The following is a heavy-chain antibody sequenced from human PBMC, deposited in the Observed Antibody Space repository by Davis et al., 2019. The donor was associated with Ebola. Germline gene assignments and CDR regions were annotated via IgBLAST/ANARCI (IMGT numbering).Heavy chain of an antibody. Sequence: ASVKVSCKASGYTFTSYAMHWVRQAPGQRLEWMGWINAGNGNTKYSQKFQGRVTMTTDTSTSTAYMELRSLRSDDTAVYYCARDLRGGSPRYCRGGSCYYYYGMDVWGQGTTVTVSS. CDR3: ARDLRGGSPRYCRGGSCYYYYGMDV. D-gene: IGHD2-15*01. CDR1: GYTFTSYA. CDR2: INAGNGNT. J-gene: IGHJ6*02. V-gene: IGHV1-3*01.